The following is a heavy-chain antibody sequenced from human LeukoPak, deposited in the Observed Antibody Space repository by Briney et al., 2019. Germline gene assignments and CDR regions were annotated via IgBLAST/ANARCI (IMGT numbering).Heavy chain of an antibody. V-gene: IGHV4-39*07. Sequence: PSETLSLTCTVSGGSISSSSYYWGWIRQPPGKGLEWIGSIYYSGSTNYNPSLKSRVTISVDTSKNQFSLKLSSVTAADTAVYYCARGQTYYDFWSGYYSPNWFDPWGQGTLVTVSS. CDR1: GGSISSSSYY. CDR2: IYYSGST. D-gene: IGHD3-3*01. J-gene: IGHJ5*02. CDR3: ARGQTYYDFWSGYYSPNWFDP.